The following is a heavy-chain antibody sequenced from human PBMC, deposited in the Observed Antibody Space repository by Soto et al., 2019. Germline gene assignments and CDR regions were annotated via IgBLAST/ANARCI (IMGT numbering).Heavy chain of an antibody. Sequence: ASVNVSWKAAGYAFTSYAMHWVRQAPGQRLEWMGWINAGNGNTKYSQKFQGRVTITRDTSASTAYMELSSLRSEDTAVYYCARDIVLMVYATPDDAFDIWGQGTMVTVSS. CDR2: INAGNGNT. CDR1: GYAFTSYA. V-gene: IGHV1-3*01. CDR3: ARDIVLMVYATPDDAFDI. D-gene: IGHD2-8*01. J-gene: IGHJ3*02.